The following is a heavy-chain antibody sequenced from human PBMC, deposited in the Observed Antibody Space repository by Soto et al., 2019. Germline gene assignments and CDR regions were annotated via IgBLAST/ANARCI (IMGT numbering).Heavy chain of an antibody. Sequence: GGSLRLSCAASGFTFSSYAMSWVRQAPGKGLEWVSAISGSGGSTHYADSVKGRFTISRDNSKNTLYLQMNSLRAEDTAVYYCAKVAGGYSYGYENYWGQGTLVTVSS. CDR3: AKVAGGYSYGYENY. D-gene: IGHD5-18*01. CDR1: GFTFSSYA. CDR2: ISGSGGST. V-gene: IGHV3-23*01. J-gene: IGHJ4*02.